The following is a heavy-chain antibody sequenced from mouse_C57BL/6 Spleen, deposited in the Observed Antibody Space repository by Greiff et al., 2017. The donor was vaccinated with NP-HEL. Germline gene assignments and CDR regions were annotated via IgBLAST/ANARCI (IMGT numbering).Heavy chain of an antibody. CDR2: IDPNSGGT. CDR1: GYTFTSYW. Sequence: QVQLQQPGAELVKPGASVKLSCKASGYTFTSYWMHWVKQRPGRGLEWSGRIDPNSGGTKYNEKFKSKATLTVDKPSSTAYMHLSRLTSEDSAVYYCARRDRSNYYAMDYWGQGTSVTVSS. CDR3: ARRDRSNYYAMDY. J-gene: IGHJ4*01. V-gene: IGHV1-72*01.